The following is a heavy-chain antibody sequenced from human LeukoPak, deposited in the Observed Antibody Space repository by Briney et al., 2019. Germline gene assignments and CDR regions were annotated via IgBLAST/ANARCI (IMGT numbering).Heavy chain of an antibody. Sequence: ASVKVSCKASGYTFTGYYMHWVRQAPGQGLGWMGWINPNSGGTNYAQKFQGRVTMTRDTSISTAYMELSRLRSDDTAVYYCAREANYYDSQCLDYWGQGTLVTVSS. CDR3: AREANYYDSQCLDY. D-gene: IGHD3-10*01. CDR1: GYTFTGYY. V-gene: IGHV1-2*02. J-gene: IGHJ4*02. CDR2: INPNSGGT.